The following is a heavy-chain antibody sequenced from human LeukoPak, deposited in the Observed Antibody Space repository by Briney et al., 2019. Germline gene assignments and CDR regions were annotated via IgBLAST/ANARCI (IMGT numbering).Heavy chain of an antibody. D-gene: IGHD5-18*01. V-gene: IGHV3-30*02. CDR3: AKERESVMVTIDY. Sequence: PGGSLRLSCAGSGFPFYSLLMQLGGQAPGKGLEWLSFIRYDSSNKYYADSVKGRFTISRDDSKNTLYLQMNSLRAEDTAVYYCAKERESVMVTIDYWGQGTMVTVSS. CDR1: GFPFYSLL. CDR2: IRYDSSNK. J-gene: IGHJ4*02.